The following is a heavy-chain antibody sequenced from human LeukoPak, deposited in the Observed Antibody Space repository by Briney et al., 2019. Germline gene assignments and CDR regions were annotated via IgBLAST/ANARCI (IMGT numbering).Heavy chain of an antibody. J-gene: IGHJ3*02. CDR3: SREGYCSSTSCYTLGDAFDI. Sequence: GGSLRLSCAASGFTVSSNYMSWVRQAPGKGLEWVSVIYSGGSTYYADSVKGRFTISRDNSKNTLYLQMNSLRAEDTALYYCSREGYCSSTSCYTLGDAFDIWGQGTMVTVSS. CDR2: IYSGGST. CDR1: GFTVSSNY. D-gene: IGHD2-2*02. V-gene: IGHV3-53*01.